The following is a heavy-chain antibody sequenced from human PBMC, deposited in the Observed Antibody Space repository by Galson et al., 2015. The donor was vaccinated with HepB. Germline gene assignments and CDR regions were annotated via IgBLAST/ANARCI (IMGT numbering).Heavy chain of an antibody. CDR2: ISSSSSYT. CDR1: GFTFSDYY. J-gene: IGHJ2*01. CDR3: ARDPEAGHWYFDL. Sequence: SLRLSCAASGFTFSDYYMSWIRQAPGKGLEWVSYISSSSSYTNYADSVKGRFTISRDNAKNSLYLQMNSLRAEDTAVYYCARDPEAGHWYFDLWGRGTLVTVSS. V-gene: IGHV3-11*05. D-gene: IGHD3-10*01.